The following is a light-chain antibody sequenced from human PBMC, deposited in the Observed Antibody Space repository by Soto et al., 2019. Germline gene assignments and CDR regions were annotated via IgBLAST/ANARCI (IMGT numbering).Light chain of an antibody. CDR2: EVS. V-gene: IGLV2-23*02. J-gene: IGLJ2*01. Sequence: QSALTQPASVSGSPGQSITISCTGTISDVGSYNLVSWYQQHPGKAPKLMIYEVSKRPSGVSNRLSGSKSGNTASLTISGLQAEDDADYYCCSYAGSSTHVVFGGGTKVTVL. CDR3: CSYAGSSTHVV. CDR1: ISDVGSYNL.